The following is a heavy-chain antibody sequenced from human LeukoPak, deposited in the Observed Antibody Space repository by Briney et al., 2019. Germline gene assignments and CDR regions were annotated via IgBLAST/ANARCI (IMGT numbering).Heavy chain of an antibody. V-gene: IGHV1-2*02. Sequence: ASVKVSCKASGYTFTGYYLHWVRQAPGQGLEWMGWINPNSGGTNYAQKFQGRVTMTRDTSISTAYMELSRLRSDDTAVYYCARGYGGNSYFDYWGQGTLVTVSS. CDR3: ARGYGGNSYFDY. D-gene: IGHD4-23*01. CDR2: INPNSGGT. CDR1: GYTFTGYY. J-gene: IGHJ4*02.